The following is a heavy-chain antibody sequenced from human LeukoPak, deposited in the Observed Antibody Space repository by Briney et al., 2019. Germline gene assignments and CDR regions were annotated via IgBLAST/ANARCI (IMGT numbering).Heavy chain of an antibody. Sequence: GGSLRLSCAASGFTFSSYSMNWVRQAPRKGLEWVSYISSSSSTIYYADSVKGRFTISRDNAKNSLYLQMTSLRAGDTAVYYCAKDHDALVPAAQFDYWGQGTLVTVSS. CDR1: GFTFSSYS. V-gene: IGHV3-48*01. CDR3: AKDHDALVPAAQFDY. CDR2: ISSSSSTI. J-gene: IGHJ4*02. D-gene: IGHD2-2*01.